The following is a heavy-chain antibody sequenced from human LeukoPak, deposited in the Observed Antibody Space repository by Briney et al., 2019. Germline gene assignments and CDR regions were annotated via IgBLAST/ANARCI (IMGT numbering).Heavy chain of an antibody. CDR1: GFTFSSYW. CDR3: TRGGGLDV. V-gene: IGHV3-7*03. D-gene: IGHD3-16*01. J-gene: IGHJ6*02. Sequence: GGSLRLSCAASGFTFSSYWMNWARQAPGKGLEWVASINHNGNVNYYVDSVEGRFTISRDNAKNSLYLQMSNLRAEDTAVYFCTRGGGLDVWGQGATVTVSS. CDR2: INHNGNVN.